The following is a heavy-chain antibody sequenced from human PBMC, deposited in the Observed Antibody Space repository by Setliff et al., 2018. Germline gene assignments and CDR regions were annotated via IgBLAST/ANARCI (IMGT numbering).Heavy chain of an antibody. CDR3: FGAGTCSY. D-gene: IGHD3-10*01. CDR2: INPHGSEK. Sequence: GSLRLSCAASGFTFSSLWMSWVRQAPGKGLEWLASINPHGSEKYYADSVKGRFTISRDNAKNSLSLQTNNLRTEDTAVYYCFGAGTCSYWGQGTLVTVSS. V-gene: IGHV3-7*01. J-gene: IGHJ4*02. CDR1: GFTFSSLW.